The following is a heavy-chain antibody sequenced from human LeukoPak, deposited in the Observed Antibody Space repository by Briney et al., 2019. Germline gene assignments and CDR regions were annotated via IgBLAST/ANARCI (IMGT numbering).Heavy chain of an antibody. V-gene: IGHV4-4*09. CDR2: ILSSDIT. Sequence: SETLSLTCSVSGGSISTFHWHWIRQPPGKGLEWVGYILSSDITNYNPSLRSRVTISVDTSKNQFSLKLRSVTAADTAVYFCARSDGIVGEEAWFDPWGQGTLVTVSS. J-gene: IGHJ5*02. CDR1: GGSISTFH. CDR3: ARSDGIVGEEAWFDP. D-gene: IGHD1-26*01.